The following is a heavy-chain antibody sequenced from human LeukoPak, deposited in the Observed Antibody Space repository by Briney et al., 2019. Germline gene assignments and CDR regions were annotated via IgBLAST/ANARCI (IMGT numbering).Heavy chain of an antibody. CDR1: DGSINSGDYS. CDR2: IYHSGST. Sequence: SETLSLTCAVSDGSINSGDYSWSWIRQPPGKGLEWIGYIYHSGSTYYNPSLKSRVTISVDRSKNQLSLKLTSVTAADTAVYYCARGIVGTRAIDYWGQGTLVTVSS. CDR3: ARGIVGTRAIDY. D-gene: IGHD1-26*01. V-gene: IGHV4-30-2*01. J-gene: IGHJ4*02.